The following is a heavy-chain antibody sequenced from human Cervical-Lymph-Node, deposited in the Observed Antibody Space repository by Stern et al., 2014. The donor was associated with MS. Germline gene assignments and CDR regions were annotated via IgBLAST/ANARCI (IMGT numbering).Heavy chain of an antibody. D-gene: IGHD3-16*01. CDR2: ISSTSVYI. Sequence: VQLVQSGGGLVKPGGSLRLSCAASGFTFSTHTVNWVRQAPGKGLEWVSSISSTSVYIYYAHSVKGRFTISRDNARNSLYLQMNSLRVDDTAVYYCLRDGGDYWGQGTLVTVSS. V-gene: IGHV3-21*01. CDR1: GFTFSTHT. CDR3: LRDGGDY. J-gene: IGHJ4*02.